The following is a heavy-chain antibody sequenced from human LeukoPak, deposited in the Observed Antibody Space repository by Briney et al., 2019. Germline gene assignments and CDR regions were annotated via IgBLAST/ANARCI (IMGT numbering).Heavy chain of an antibody. J-gene: IGHJ6*03. V-gene: IGHV3-53*01. Sequence: GGSLRLSCAASGFIVSSSYMSWVRQAPGKGLEWVSVIYSGGSTYYADSVKGRFTISRDNSKNTLYLQMNSLRAEDTAVYYCAKLSDFYCSSTSRYAVYYYYYMDVWGKGTTVTVSS. CDR3: AKLSDFYCSSTSRYAVYYYYYMDV. D-gene: IGHD2-2*01. CDR2: IYSGGST. CDR1: GFIVSSSY.